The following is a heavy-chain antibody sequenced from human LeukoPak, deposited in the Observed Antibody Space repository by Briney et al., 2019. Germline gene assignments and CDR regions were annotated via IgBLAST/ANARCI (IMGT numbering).Heavy chain of an antibody. CDR3: ATDPSKIIVGATRPAFDI. CDR2: FDPEDGET. D-gene: IGHD1-26*01. J-gene: IGHJ3*02. CDR1: GYTLTELS. V-gene: IGHV1-24*01. Sequence: ASVKVSCKVSGYTLTELSMHWVRQAPGKGLEWVGGFDPEDGETIYAQKFQGRVTMTEDTTTDTAYMELSSLRSEDTAVYYCATDPSKIIVGATRPAFDIWGQGTMVTVSS.